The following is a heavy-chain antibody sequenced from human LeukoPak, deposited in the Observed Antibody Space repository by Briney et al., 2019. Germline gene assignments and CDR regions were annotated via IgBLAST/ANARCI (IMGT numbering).Heavy chain of an antibody. CDR3: ARASSAYYCDSSGYFPTDY. Sequence: SETLSLTCTVSGGSISSGSYYWSWIRQPAGKGLEWIGRIYTSGSTNYNPSLKSRVTISVDTSKNQFSLKLSSVTAADTAVYYCARASSAYYCDSSGYFPTDYWGQGTLVTVSS. D-gene: IGHD3-22*01. CDR1: GGSISSGSYY. V-gene: IGHV4-61*02. CDR2: IYTSGST. J-gene: IGHJ4*02.